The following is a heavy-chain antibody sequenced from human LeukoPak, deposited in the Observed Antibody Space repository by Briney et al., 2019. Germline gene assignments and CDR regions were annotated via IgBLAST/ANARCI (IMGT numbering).Heavy chain of an antibody. J-gene: IGHJ4*02. CDR2: MNPNSGNT. CDR3: ARSGPISRLFSNDY. Sequence: ASVKVSCKASGYTFTSYDINWVRQATGQGLEWMGWMNPNSGNTGYAQKFQGGVTMTRNTSISTAYMELSSLRSEDTAVYYCARSGPISRLFSNDYWGQGTLVTVSS. CDR1: GYTFTSYD. D-gene: IGHD1-1*01. V-gene: IGHV1-8*01.